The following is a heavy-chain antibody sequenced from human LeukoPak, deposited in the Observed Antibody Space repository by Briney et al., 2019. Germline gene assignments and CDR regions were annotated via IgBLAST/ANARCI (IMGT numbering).Heavy chain of an antibody. J-gene: IGHJ4*02. CDR1: GGSIGSSSYY. V-gene: IGHV4-39*01. CDR2: IYYSGST. D-gene: IGHD5-18*01. CDR3: ASHYSYTYPFDY. Sequence: KPSETLSLTCTVSGGSIGSSSYYRGWIRQPPGKGLEWIVSIYYSGSTYYHPSLKSRVTISVDTSKTQFSLKQSSVTAADTAVYYCASHYSYTYPFDYGGQGTLVTVSS.